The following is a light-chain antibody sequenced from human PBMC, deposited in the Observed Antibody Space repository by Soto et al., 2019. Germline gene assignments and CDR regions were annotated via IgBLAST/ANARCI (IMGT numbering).Light chain of an antibody. J-gene: IGKJ1*01. CDR2: GAS. CDR3: QQYSSYWT. CDR1: QSVSSSY. Sequence: ETVLTQSPGTLSLSPGERSTLSCRASQSVSSSYLAWYQQKPGQAPRLLIYGASSRATGIPDRFSGSGSGTDFTLSISSLQSDDFATYHCQQYSSYWTFDQGTKV. V-gene: IGKV3-20*01.